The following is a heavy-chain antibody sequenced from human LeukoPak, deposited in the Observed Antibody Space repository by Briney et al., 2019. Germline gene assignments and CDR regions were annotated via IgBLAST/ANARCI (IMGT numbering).Heavy chain of an antibody. V-gene: IGHV1-2*02. CDR3: ARWGVLEWLLWSPEPGGGPYYFGY. Sequence: GASVKVSCKASGYTFTGYYMHWVRQAPGQGLEWRGWINPNSGGTNYAQKFQGRVTMTRDTSISTAYMELSRLRSDDTAVYYCARWGVLEWLLWSPEPGGGPYYFGYWGQGTLVTVSS. CDR2: INPNSGGT. D-gene: IGHD3-3*01. CDR1: GYTFTGYY. J-gene: IGHJ4*02.